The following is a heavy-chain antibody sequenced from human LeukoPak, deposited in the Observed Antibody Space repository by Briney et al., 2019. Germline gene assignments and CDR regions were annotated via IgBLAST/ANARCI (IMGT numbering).Heavy chain of an antibody. CDR1: GYTFTSYG. Sequence: ASVKVSCKASGYTFTSYGISWVRQAPGQGLEWMGWISAYNGNTNYAQKLQGRVTMTRDMSTSTVYMELSSLRSEDTAVYYCARDMVRGVYRFDYWGQGTLVTVSS. CDR2: ISAYNGNT. V-gene: IGHV1-18*01. CDR3: ARDMVRGVYRFDY. D-gene: IGHD3-10*01. J-gene: IGHJ4*02.